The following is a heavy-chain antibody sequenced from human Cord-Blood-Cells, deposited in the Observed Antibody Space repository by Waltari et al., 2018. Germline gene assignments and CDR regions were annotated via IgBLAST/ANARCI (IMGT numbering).Heavy chain of an antibody. D-gene: IGHD6-13*01. V-gene: IGHV4-59*08. Sequence: QVQLQESGPGLVKPSETLSLTCPVSGGSISSSYWSWIRQPPGKGLEWIGYIYYSGSTNYNPSLKSRVTISVDTSKNQFSLKLSSVTAADTAVYYCARLPLYSSSWYYFDYWGQGTLVTVSS. J-gene: IGHJ4*02. CDR2: IYYSGST. CDR1: GGSISSSY. CDR3: ARLPLYSSSWYYFDY.